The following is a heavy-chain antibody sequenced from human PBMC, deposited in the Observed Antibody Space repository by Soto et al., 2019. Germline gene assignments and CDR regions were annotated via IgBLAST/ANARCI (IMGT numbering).Heavy chain of an antibody. J-gene: IGHJ1*01. CDR3: ARGNPIRLGRRGVFLPPPEYFHH. CDR2: INHSGST. Sequence: PSETLSLTCAVYGGSFSGYYWSWIRQPPGKGLEWIGEINHSGSTNYNPSLKSRVTISVDTSKNQFSLKLSSVTAADTAVYYCARGNPIRLGRRGVFLPPPEYFHHRGQGTPVIVSS. CDR1: GGSFSGYY. V-gene: IGHV4-34*01. D-gene: IGHD3-10*01.